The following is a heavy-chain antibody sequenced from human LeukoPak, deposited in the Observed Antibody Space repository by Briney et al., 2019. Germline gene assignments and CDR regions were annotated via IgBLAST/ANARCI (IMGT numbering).Heavy chain of an antibody. D-gene: IGHD3-22*01. J-gene: IGHJ4*02. Sequence: ASVKVSCKASGYTFTGYYMHWVRQAPGQGLEWMGWINPNSGGTNYAQKFQGRVTMTTDTSTSTAYMELSRLRSDDTAVYYCARVDDRGHYYDSSGPRKLFDYWGQGTLVTVSS. CDR3: ARVDDRGHYYDSSGPRKLFDY. V-gene: IGHV1-2*02. CDR1: GYTFTGYY. CDR2: INPNSGGT.